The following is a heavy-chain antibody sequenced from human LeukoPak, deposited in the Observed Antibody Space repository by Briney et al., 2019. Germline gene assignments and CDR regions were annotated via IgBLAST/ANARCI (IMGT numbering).Heavy chain of an antibody. CDR2: IYPGDSDT. D-gene: IGHD2-2*01. CDR1: GYSFTSYW. CDR3: ARPYCSSTSCYSFPY. Sequence: PGESLKISCKGSGYSFTSYWIGWVRQMPGKGLEWMGIIYPGDSDTRYSPSFQGQVTISADKSISTAYLQWSSLKASDTAMYYCARPYCSSTSCYSFPYWGQGTLVTVSS. J-gene: IGHJ4*02. V-gene: IGHV5-51*03.